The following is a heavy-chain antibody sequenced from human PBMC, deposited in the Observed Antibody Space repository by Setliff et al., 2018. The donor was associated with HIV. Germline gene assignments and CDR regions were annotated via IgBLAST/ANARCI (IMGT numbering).Heavy chain of an antibody. D-gene: IGHD4-17*01. J-gene: IGHJ3*02. V-gene: IGHV3-74*01. Sequence: GGSLRLSCAASGFTFSSYWMHWVRQAPGKGLVWVSHINSDGSSTAYADSVKGRFTISRDNAKSTLYLQMNSLRVEDTAVYYCAREDVTTSGLDIWGQGTMVTVSS. CDR3: AREDVTTSGLDI. CDR1: GFTFSSYW. CDR2: INSDGSST.